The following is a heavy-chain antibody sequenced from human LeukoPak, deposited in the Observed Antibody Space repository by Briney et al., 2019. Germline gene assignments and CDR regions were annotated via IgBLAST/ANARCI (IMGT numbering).Heavy chain of an antibody. CDR2: INHSGST. CDR1: GGSFSGYY. CDR3: AAEGDVHDSSGYYLS. V-gene: IGHV4-34*01. J-gene: IGHJ5*02. D-gene: IGHD3-22*01. Sequence: PSETLSLTCAVYGGSFSGYYWSWIRQPPGKGQEWIGEINHSGSTNYNPSLKSRVTISVDTSKNQFSLKLSSVTAADTAVYYCAAEGDVHDSSGYYLSWGQGTLVTVSS.